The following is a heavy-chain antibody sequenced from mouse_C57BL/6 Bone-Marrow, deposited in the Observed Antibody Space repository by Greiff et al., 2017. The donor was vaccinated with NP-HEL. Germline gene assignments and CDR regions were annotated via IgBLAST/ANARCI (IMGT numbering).Heavy chain of an antibody. Sequence: QVQLQQPGAELVKPGASVKLSCKASGYTFTSYWMHWVKQRPGQGLEWIGMIHPNSGSTNYNEKFKSKATLTVDKSSSTAYMQLSILTSEDSAVYYCARWGYPRFAYWGQGTLVTVSA. CDR2: IHPNSGST. CDR3: ARWGYPRFAY. V-gene: IGHV1-64*01. CDR1: GYTFTSYW. J-gene: IGHJ3*01. D-gene: IGHD2-2*01.